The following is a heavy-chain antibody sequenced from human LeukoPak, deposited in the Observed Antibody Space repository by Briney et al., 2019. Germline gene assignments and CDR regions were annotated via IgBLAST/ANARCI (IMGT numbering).Heavy chain of an antibody. CDR2: ISGSGGST. CDR3: AKEHYDSSGYRNYFDY. D-gene: IGHD3-22*01. Sequence: PGGFLRLSCAASGFTFSSYAMSWVRQAPGKGLEWVSAISGSGGSTYYADSVKGRFTISRDNSKNTLYLQMNSLRAEDTAVYYCAKEHYDSSGYRNYFDYWGQGTLVTVSS. V-gene: IGHV3-23*01. CDR1: GFTFSSYA. J-gene: IGHJ4*02.